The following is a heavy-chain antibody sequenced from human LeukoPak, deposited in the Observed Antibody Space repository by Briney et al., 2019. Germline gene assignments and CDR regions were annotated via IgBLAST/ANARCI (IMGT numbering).Heavy chain of an antibody. Sequence: PSETLSLTCTVSGGSISSYYWSWIRQHPGKGLEWIGYIYYSGSTYYNPSLKSRVTISVDTSKNQFSLKLSSVTAADTAVYYCARDRLLNGSGDYYYYYGMDVWGQGTTVTVSS. CDR3: ARDRLLNGSGDYYYYYGMDV. J-gene: IGHJ6*02. D-gene: IGHD3-10*01. V-gene: IGHV4-59*06. CDR1: GGSISSYY. CDR2: IYYSGST.